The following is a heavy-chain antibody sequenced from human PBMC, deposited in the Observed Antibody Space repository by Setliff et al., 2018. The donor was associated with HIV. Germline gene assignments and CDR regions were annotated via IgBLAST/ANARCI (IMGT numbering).Heavy chain of an antibody. CDR2: MFRTGTS. CDR3: ATVDGTRYLDY. D-gene: IGHD1-1*01. CDR1: GYSIRSGYY. J-gene: IGHJ4*02. V-gene: IGHV4-38-2*01. Sequence: SETLSLTCAVSGYSIRSGYYWGWIRQSPGKGLEWIGTMFRTGTSYYNPSLTSRVTIPQDTSKNQFSLELTSVTAADTAVYYCATVDGTRYLDYWGQGKLVTSPQ.